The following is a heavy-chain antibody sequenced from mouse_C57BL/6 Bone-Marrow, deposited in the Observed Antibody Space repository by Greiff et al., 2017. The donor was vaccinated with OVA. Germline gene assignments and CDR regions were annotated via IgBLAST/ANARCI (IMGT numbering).Heavy chain of an antibody. CDR1: GYTFTSYD. CDR2: IYPRAGST. J-gene: IGHJ2*01. CDR3: ATYYSKIDY. V-gene: IGHV1-85*01. D-gene: IGHD2-5*01. Sequence: VQLQQSGPELVKPGASVKLSCKASGYTFTSYDINWVKQRPGQGLEWIGWIYPRAGSTTYNEKFKGKATLTVDTSSSTAYMELHSLTSEDYAVYFCATYYSKIDYWGQGTTLTVSS.